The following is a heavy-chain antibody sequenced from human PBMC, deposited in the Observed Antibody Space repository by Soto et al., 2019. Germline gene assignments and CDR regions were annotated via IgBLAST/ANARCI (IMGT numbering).Heavy chain of an antibody. CDR3: ATYRTNLGSRLYAVPFDY. D-gene: IGHD2-2*01. CDR1: GGSFSTYA. J-gene: IGHJ4*02. CDR2: IIPIFGAA. Sequence: QVQLLQSGTEVKKPGSSVRVSCKASGGSFSTYAISWVRQAPGQGLQWMGGIIPIFGAATYAQKFQGRATFSADASPTTVYMGLTSLTSEDTAVYYCATYRTNLGSRLYAVPFDYWGQGTLVIVSS. V-gene: IGHV1-69*01.